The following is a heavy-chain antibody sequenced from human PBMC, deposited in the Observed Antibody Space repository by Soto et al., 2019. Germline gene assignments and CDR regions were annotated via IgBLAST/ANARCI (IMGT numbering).Heavy chain of an antibody. V-gene: IGHV3-23*01. D-gene: IGHD3-10*01. J-gene: IGHJ4*02. CDR2: ISDSGATT. CDR1: GFAFSSFA. CDR3: AQDKEVRGATYLRY. Sequence: EVQLLESGGGLVQPGGSLRLSCAASGFAFSSFALNWVRQAPGKGLDWVSVISDSGATTYYSDSVKGRFTISRDNSKNMLYLEMNSLRANDTAIYYCAQDKEVRGATYLRYWGPGTLVTVSS.